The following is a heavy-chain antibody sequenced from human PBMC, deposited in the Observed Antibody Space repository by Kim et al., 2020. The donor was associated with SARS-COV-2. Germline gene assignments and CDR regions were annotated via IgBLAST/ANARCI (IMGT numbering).Heavy chain of an antibody. CDR1: GGSLSSSSYY. CDR3: ARHKRYISGWY. CDR2: TYYSGNT. Sequence: SETLSLTCTVSGGSLSSSSYYWGWIRQPPGQGLEWIGTTYYSGNTYYNPSLKSRVTISVDTYKNQFSLKLVSVTAAATADYYCARHKRYISGWY. J-gene: IGHJ2*01. D-gene: IGHD6-19*01. V-gene: IGHV4-39*01.